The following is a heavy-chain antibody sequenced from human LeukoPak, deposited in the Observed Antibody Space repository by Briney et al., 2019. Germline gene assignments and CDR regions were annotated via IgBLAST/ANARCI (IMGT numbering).Heavy chain of an antibody. V-gene: IGHV4-59*01. J-gene: IGHJ3*02. Sequence: SETLSLTCTVSGGSISSYHWSWIRQPPGKGLEWIGYIYYSGSTNYNPSLKSRVTISVDTSKNQFSLKLSSVTAADTAVYYCAREFCSSTRCYAFDSWGQGTMVTVSS. CDR2: IYYSGST. D-gene: IGHD2-2*01. CDR3: AREFCSSTRCYAFDS. CDR1: GGSISSYH.